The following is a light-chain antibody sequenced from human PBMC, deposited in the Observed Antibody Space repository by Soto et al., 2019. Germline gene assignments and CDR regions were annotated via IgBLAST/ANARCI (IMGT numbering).Light chain of an antibody. V-gene: IGKV3-20*01. CDR3: LQYGTPPYT. CDR2: DAS. CDR1: QSVRANY. J-gene: IGKJ2*01. Sequence: DIVLTQSLGTLSLSPGEGATLSCRASQSVRANYVAWYQQKPGQAPRVLIYDASSGATGIPDRFSGSGSGTDFTLAISRLEPEDFAVYYCLQYGTPPYTFGQGTKVEIK.